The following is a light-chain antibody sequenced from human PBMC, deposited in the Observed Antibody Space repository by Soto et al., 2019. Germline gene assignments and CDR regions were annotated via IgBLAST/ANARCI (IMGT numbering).Light chain of an antibody. CDR1: ENIKTW. Sequence: DIQMTQSPSTLSACIGDRVTMTFRAIENIKTWVAWYQQKPGKAPKLLINKASTLESGVPSRFSGSGSGTEFTLTISSLQPDDFATYYCQQYNSYSTFGQGTKVDIK. J-gene: IGKJ1*01. CDR3: QQYNSYST. CDR2: KAS. V-gene: IGKV1-5*03.